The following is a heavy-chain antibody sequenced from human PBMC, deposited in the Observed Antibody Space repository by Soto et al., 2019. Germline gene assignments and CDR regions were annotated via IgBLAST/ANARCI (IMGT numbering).Heavy chain of an antibody. CDR3: ASDHDSLGVGPENY. V-gene: IGHV3-30-3*01. D-gene: IGHD3-3*01. Sequence: QVQLVESGGVVVQPGRSLRLSCAASGFTLSSYAMHWVRQAPGKGLEWVAVISYDGSNKYYADSVKGRFTISRDNSKNKLYLQMNSLRAEDTAVYYCASDHDSLGVGPENYWGQGTLVTVSS. J-gene: IGHJ4*02. CDR2: ISYDGSNK. CDR1: GFTLSSYA.